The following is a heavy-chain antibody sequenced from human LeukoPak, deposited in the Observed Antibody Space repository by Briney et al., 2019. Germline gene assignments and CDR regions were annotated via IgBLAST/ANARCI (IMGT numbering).Heavy chain of an antibody. CDR2: IIPIFGTA. CDR3: ARALEYYYASSGYYYDY. J-gene: IGHJ4*02. D-gene: IGHD3-22*01. Sequence: SVKVSCKASGGTFSSYAISWVRQAPGQGLEWMGGIIPIFGTANYAQKFQGRVTITADESTSTAYMELSSLRSEETAVYYCARALEYYYASSGYYYDYWGQGTLVTVSS. CDR1: GGTFSSYA. V-gene: IGHV1-69*13.